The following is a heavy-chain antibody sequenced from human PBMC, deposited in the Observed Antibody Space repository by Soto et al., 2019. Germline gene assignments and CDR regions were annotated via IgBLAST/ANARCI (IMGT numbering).Heavy chain of an antibody. D-gene: IGHD3-9*01. CDR3: AREYYGLLTGYYTDY. CDR1: GFPFSSYW. V-gene: IGHV3-74*01. Sequence: DVQLVESGGDLVQRGGSLRLSCAASGFPFSSYWMHWVRHTPGKGLDWVARISGDGVTTYYADSVTGRFTVSRDNAKNTLSVQISGLMAEDTAVYYCAREYYGLLTGYYTDYWGQGTLVCVSS. J-gene: IGHJ4*02. CDR2: ISGDGVTT.